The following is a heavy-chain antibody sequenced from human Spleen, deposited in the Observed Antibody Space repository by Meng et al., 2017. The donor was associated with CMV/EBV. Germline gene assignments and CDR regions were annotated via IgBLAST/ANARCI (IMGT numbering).Heavy chain of an antibody. V-gene: IGHV3-48*03. CDR2: ISSSGSTI. D-gene: IGHD1-20*01. Sequence: GGSLRLSCAASGFTFSSYEMNWVRQAPGKGLEWVSYISSSGSTIYYADSVKGRFTISRDNSKNTLYLQMNSLRAEDTAVYYCARDSVITGTTYDWFDPWGQGTLVTVSS. CDR3: ARDSVITGTTYDWFDP. CDR1: GFTFSSYE. J-gene: IGHJ5*02.